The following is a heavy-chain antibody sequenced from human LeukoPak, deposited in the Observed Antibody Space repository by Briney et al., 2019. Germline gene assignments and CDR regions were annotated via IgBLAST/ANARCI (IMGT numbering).Heavy chain of an antibody. D-gene: IGHD3-22*01. J-gene: IGHJ2*01. Sequence: SETLSLTCAVSGFSISSGFYWGWIRQPPGKGLEWIGSIYHSGSTYYNPSLKSRVTISVDTSKNQFSLKLSSVTAADTAVYYCLIVDCYESSGYPGNWYFDLWGRGTLVTVSS. CDR2: IYHSGST. CDR3: LIVDCYESSGYPGNWYFDL. CDR1: GFSISSGFY. V-gene: IGHV4-38-2*01.